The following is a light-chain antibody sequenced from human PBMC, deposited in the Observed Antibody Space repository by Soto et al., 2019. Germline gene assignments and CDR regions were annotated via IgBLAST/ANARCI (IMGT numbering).Light chain of an antibody. J-gene: IGKJ1*01. CDR3: QQSYSTPRWT. Sequence: DIQMTQSPSSLSASVEDRVIITCRASQSISNHLNWYQQKPGKAPKVLIYAASSLQSGVPSRFSGSGFGTDFTLTISSLQPEDFATYFCQQSYSTPRWTFGQGTKVDIK. CDR2: AAS. CDR1: QSISNH. V-gene: IGKV1-39*01.